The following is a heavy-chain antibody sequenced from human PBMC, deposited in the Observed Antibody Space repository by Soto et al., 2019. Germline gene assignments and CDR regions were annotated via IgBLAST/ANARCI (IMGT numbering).Heavy chain of an antibody. D-gene: IGHD6-19*01. J-gene: IGHJ4*02. CDR2: IYSGGST. Sequence: EVQLVESGGGLIQPGGSLRLSCAASGFTISSNSMSWVRQAPGKGLEWVSVIYSGGSTYYADSVKGRFTISRDNSKNTLYLQMNSLRAEDTAVYYCARGAQIAVAGYFDSWGQGTLVTVSS. CDR1: GFTISSNS. CDR3: ARGAQIAVAGYFDS. V-gene: IGHV3-53*01.